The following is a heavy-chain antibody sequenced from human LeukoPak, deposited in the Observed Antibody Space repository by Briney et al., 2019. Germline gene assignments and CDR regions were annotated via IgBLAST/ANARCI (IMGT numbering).Heavy chain of an antibody. CDR1: GGTFSSYA. CDR3: ASSAYYYYYGMDV. V-gene: IGHV1-69*01. J-gene: IGHJ6*02. CDR2: IIPIFGTA. Sequence: SVKVSCKASGGTFSSYAISWVRQAPGQGLEWMGGIIPIFGTANYAQKFQGRVTITADESTSTAYMELSSLRSEDTAVYYCASSAYYYYYGMDVWGQGTTVTVSS.